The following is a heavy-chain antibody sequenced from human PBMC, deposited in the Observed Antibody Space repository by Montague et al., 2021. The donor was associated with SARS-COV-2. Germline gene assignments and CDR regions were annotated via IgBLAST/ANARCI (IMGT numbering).Heavy chain of an antibody. V-gene: IGHV4-39*01. CDR3: VRVTHPRSAWPYYMDV. CDR2: INNRGNT. CDR1: GDSINSSSYY. J-gene: IGHJ6*03. Sequence: SETLSLTCTVSGDSINSSSYYRGWIRQPPGKGLEWIGSINNRGNTYNNPSLRSRVSISVDTSKNQFSLNVRSVTAADTGLFYCVRVTHPRSAWPYYMDVWGKGTTVAV. D-gene: IGHD4-11*01.